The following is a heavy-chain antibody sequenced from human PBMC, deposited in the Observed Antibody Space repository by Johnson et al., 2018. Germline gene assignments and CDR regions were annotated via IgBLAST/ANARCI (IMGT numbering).Heavy chain of an antibody. D-gene: IGHD4/OR15-4a*01. V-gene: IGHV3-49*03. CDR3: TREVLWCEDYYYYYMDV. CDR1: GFTFGDYA. J-gene: IGHJ6*03. CDR2: IRSKAYGGTT. Sequence: VQLVESGGGLVQPGRSLRLSCTASGFTFGDYAMSWFRQAPGKGLEWVGFIRSKAYGGTTEYAASVKGRFTISRDDSKSIAYLQMNSLKTEDTAVYYCTREVLWCEDYYYYYMDVWGKGTTVTVSS.